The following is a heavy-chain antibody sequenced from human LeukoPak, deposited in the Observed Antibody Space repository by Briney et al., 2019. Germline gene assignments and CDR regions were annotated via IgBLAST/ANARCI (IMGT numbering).Heavy chain of an antibody. CDR2: MNPNSGNT. D-gene: IGHD5-12*01. CDR1: GYTFTSYD. CDR3: AAAGLYSGYDLDY. V-gene: IGHV1-8*01. J-gene: IGHJ4*02. Sequence: ASVKVSCKASGYTFTSYDINWVRQATGQGLEWMGWMNPNSGNTGYAQKFQGRVTMTRNTSISTAYMELSSLRSEDTAVYYCAAAGLYSGYDLDYWGQGTLVTVSS.